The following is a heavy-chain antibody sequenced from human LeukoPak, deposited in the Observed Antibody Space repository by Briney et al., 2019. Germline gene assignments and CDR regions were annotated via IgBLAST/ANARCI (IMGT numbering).Heavy chain of an antibody. D-gene: IGHD3-22*01. CDR1: GGSISSYY. CDR2: IYYSGST. CDR3: ASQKYYYDSSGYWYFDL. V-gene: IGHV4-59*01. J-gene: IGHJ2*01. Sequence: SETLSLTCTVSGGSISSYYWSWIRQPPGKGLEWIGYIYYSGSTNYNPSLKSRVTISVDTSKNQFSLKLSSVTAADTAVYYCASQKYYYDSSGYWYFDLWGRGTLVTVPS.